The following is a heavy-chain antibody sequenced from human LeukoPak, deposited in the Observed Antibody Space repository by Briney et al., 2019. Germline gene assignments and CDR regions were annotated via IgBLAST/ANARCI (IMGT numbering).Heavy chain of an antibody. CDR1: GDSVSSNSAT. CDR3: ARGVSGTMDY. CDR2: TYYGSKWYH. J-gene: IGHJ4*02. D-gene: IGHD6-19*01. Sequence: SQTLSLTCAISGDSVSSNSATWNWIRQSPSRGLEWLGRTYYGSKWYHDYTVSVKSRISINADTSKNQFSLQQNSVTPEDTAVYYCARGVSGTMDYWGQGTQVTVSS. V-gene: IGHV6-1*01.